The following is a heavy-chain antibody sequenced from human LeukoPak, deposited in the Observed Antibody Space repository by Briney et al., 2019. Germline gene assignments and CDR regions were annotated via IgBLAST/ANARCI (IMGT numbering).Heavy chain of an antibody. CDR2: ISSDGCTI. J-gene: IGHJ5*01. CDR1: GFSFSRYS. Sequence: PGGSLRLSCTASGFSFSRYSMNWVRQAPGKGLEWISYISSDGCTIYYADSVRGRFTISRDNARNSLYVQMNSLRAEDTAIYYCAGEKFGSWGQGALVTVSP. V-gene: IGHV3-48*01. CDR3: AGEKFGS.